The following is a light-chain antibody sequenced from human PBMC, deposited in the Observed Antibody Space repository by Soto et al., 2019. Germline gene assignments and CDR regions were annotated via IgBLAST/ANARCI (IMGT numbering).Light chain of an antibody. J-gene: IGKJ1*01. V-gene: IGKV3-20*01. Sequence: EIVLTQSPGTLSLSLGERATLSCRASESRRSKYIAWYQQRPGQAPRLLIYATSNRAAGIPDRFSGSGSGTEFTLGISRLEPEDFAVYYCQHYGHSWTFGQGTKVEIE. CDR2: ATS. CDR3: QHYGHSWT. CDR1: ESRRSKY.